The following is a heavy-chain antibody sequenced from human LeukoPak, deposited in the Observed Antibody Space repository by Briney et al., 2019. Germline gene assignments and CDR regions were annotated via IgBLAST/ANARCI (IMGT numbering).Heavy chain of an antibody. J-gene: IGHJ4*02. CDR2: IWYDGSNK. D-gene: IGHD3-22*01. CDR1: GFTFSSYG. Sequence: RRSLRLSCAASGFTFSSYGMHWVRQAPGKGLEWVAVIWYDGSNKYYADSVKGRFTISRDNSKNTLYLQMNSLRAEDTAVYYCAKDWGYDSSGRLNYWGQGTLVTVSS. CDR3: AKDWGYDSSGRLNY. V-gene: IGHV3-33*06.